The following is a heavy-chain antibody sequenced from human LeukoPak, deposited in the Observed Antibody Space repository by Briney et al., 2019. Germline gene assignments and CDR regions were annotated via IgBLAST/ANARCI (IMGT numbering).Heavy chain of an antibody. CDR2: IFSNDEK. V-gene: IGHV2-26*01. CDR1: GFSLSNARMG. J-gene: IGHJ5*02. D-gene: IGHD4-17*01. Sequence: SGPTLVNPTETLTLTCTVSGFSLSNARMGVSWIRQPPGKALEWLAHIFSNDEKSYSTSLTSRLTISKDTSKSQVVLTMTNMDPVDTATYYCARIYSGDYGSYWFDPWGQGTLVTVSS. CDR3: ARIYSGDYGSYWFDP.